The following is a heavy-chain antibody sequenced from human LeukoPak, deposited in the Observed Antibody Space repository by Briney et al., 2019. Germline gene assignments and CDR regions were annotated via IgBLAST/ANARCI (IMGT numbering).Heavy chain of an antibody. CDR3: VTAGNYRFDN. D-gene: IGHD5-24*01. J-gene: IGHJ4*02. V-gene: IGHV3-74*01. CDR2: INSDGRTT. CDR1: GFTFGTYW. Sequence: QTGGSLRLSCVASGFTFGTYWMHWVRQAPGKGLLWVSRINSDGRTTNYADSVRGRFTISRDNARNTLYLQMNSLRDDDTAVYYCVTAGNYRFDNWGQGTLVTVSS.